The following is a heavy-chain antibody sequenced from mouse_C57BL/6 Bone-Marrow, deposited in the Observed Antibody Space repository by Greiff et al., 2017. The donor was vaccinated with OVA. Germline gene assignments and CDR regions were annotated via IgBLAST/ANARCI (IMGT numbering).Heavy chain of an antibody. CDR1: GFNIKDDY. CDR3: TTYYGSSCEAWFAY. D-gene: IGHD1-1*01. Sequence: VQLQQSGAELVRPGASVKLSCTASGFNIKDDYMHWVKQRPEQGLEWIGWIDPENGDTEYASKFQGKATITADTSSNTAYLQLSSLTSEDTAVYYCTTYYGSSCEAWFAYWGQGTLVTVSA. V-gene: IGHV14-4*01. J-gene: IGHJ3*01. CDR2: IDPENGDT.